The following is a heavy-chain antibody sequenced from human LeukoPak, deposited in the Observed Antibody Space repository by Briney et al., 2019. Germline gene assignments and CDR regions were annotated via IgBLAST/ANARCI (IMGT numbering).Heavy chain of an antibody. CDR3: ARDPGFGELSPYYGMDV. Sequence: ASVTVSCKASGYTFTGYYMHWVRQAPGQGLEWMGWINPNSGGTNYAQKFQGRVTMTRDTSISTAYMELSRLRSDDTAVYYCARDPGFGELSPYYGMDVWGQGTRSPSP. CDR1: GYTFTGYY. CDR2: INPNSGGT. V-gene: IGHV1-2*02. J-gene: IGHJ6*02. D-gene: IGHD3-10*01.